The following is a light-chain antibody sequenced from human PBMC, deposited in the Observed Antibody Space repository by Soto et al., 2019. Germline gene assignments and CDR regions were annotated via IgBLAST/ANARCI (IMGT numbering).Light chain of an antibody. CDR2: GAS. Sequence: EIVMTQSPATLSVSPGERATLSCRASQSVSSNLAWYQQKSGQAPRLLIYGASTRATGIPARFSGSGSGTEFTLTISSLKSEDFAVYYCQQYNNWPPATFGQGTKVAIK. CDR1: QSVSSN. CDR3: QQYNNWPPAT. J-gene: IGKJ1*01. V-gene: IGKV3-15*01.